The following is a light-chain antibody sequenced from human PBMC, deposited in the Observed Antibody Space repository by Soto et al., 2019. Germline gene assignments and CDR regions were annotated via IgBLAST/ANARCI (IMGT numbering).Light chain of an antibody. Sequence: DIQMTQSPSSVSASVGDRVTFTCRASQGLSRCLAWYQQKPGRAPKLLIYAASNFQSGVPSRFSGSGSGTDFTLTISSLHPEDFATCYCQQGYSFPFTFGQGTRLEIK. V-gene: IGKV1-12*01. CDR2: AAS. J-gene: IGKJ5*01. CDR1: QGLSRC. CDR3: QQGYSFPFT.